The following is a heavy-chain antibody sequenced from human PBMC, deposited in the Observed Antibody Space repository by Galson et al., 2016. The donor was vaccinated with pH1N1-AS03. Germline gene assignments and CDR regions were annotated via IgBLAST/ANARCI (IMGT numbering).Heavy chain of an antibody. CDR2: IRTYNGDA. J-gene: IGHJ3*02. D-gene: IGHD2-15*01. CDR3: ARAPFIVVGEAATPGAFDI. V-gene: IGHV1-18*04. CDR1: GYTFTDYA. Sequence: SVKVSCKASGYTFTDYALSWVRQAPGQGLEWMGWIRTYNGDANYAEKFQGRVTMTTDTSTSTAYMELRSLRSDDPAVYSCARAPFIVVGEAATPGAFDIWGQGTTVTVSS.